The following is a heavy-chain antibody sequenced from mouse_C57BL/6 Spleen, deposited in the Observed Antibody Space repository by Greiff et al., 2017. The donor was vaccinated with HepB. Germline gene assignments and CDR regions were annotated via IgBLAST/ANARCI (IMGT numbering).Heavy chain of an antibody. J-gene: IGHJ3*01. Sequence: EVKLQQSGPVLVKPGASVKMSCKASGYTFTDYYMNWVKQSHGKSLEWIGVINPYNGGTSYNQKFKGKATLTVDKSSSTAYMELNSLTSEDSAVYYCATPATIVTTAWFAYWGQGTLVTVSA. CDR2: INPYNGGT. D-gene: IGHD2-5*01. CDR1: GYTFTDYY. CDR3: ATPATIVTTAWFAY. V-gene: IGHV1-19*01.